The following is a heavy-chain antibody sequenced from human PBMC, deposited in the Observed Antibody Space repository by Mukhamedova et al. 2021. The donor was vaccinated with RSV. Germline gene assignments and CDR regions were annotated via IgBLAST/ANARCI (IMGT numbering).Heavy chain of an antibody. V-gene: IGHV3-48*03. CDR3: ASEYSSSWYRSPFDY. D-gene: IGHD6-13*01. Sequence: DSVKGRFTISRDNAKNSLYLQMNSLRAEDTAVYYCASEYSSSWYRSPFDYWGQGTLVTVSS. J-gene: IGHJ4*02.